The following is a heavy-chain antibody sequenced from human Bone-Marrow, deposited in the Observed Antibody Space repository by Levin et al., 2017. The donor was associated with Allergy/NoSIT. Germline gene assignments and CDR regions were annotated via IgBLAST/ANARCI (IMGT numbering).Heavy chain of an antibody. J-gene: IGHJ4*02. CDR1: GFTFSSYA. D-gene: IGHD2-21*01. V-gene: IGHV3-30*04. CDR3: ARGHIVVAAY. Sequence: GESLKISCAASGFTFSSYAMHWVRQAPGKGLEWVAVISYDGSNKYYADSVKGRFTISRDNSKNTLYLQMNSLRAEDTAVYYCARGHIVVAAYWGQGTLVTVSS. CDR2: ISYDGSNK.